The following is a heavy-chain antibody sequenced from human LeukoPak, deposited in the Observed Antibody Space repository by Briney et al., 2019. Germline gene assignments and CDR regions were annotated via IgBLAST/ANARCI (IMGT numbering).Heavy chain of an antibody. D-gene: IGHD3-10*01. Sequence: SETLSLTCAVYGGSFSGYYWSWIRQPPGKGLEWIGEINHSGSTNYNPSLKSRVTISVDTSKNQFSLKLSSVTAADTAVYYCARRGYYYGSGSRPRGNWFDPWGQGTLVTVSS. J-gene: IGHJ5*02. V-gene: IGHV4-34*01. CDR2: INHSGST. CDR3: ARRGYYYGSGSRPRGNWFDP. CDR1: GGSFSGYY.